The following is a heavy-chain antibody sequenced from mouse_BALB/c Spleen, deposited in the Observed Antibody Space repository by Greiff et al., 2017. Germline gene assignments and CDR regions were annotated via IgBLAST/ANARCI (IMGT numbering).Heavy chain of an antibody. CDR2: ISDGGSYT. V-gene: IGHV5-4*02. D-gene: IGHD2-1*01. Sequence: EVKLVESGGGLVKPGGSLKLSCAASGFTFSDYYMYWVRQTPEKRLEWVATISDGGSYTYYPDSVKGRFTISRDNAKNNLYLQMSSLKSEDTAMYYCARVDGNFPYFDYWGQGTTLTVSA. J-gene: IGHJ2*01. CDR3: ARVDGNFPYFDY. CDR1: GFTFSDYY.